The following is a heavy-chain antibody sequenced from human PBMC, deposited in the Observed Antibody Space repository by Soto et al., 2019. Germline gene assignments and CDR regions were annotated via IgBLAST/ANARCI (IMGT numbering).Heavy chain of an antibody. CDR1: GGSISSYY. Sequence: SETLSLTCTVSGGSISSYYWSWIRQPPGKGLEWIGYIYYSGSTNYNPSLKSRVTISVDTSKNQFSLKLSSVTAEDTAVYYCAKTFYQRLLGEVFGSWGQGTQVTVSS. V-gene: IGHV4-59*01. CDR2: IYYSGST. CDR3: AKTFYQRLLGEVFGS. D-gene: IGHD2-2*01. J-gene: IGHJ4*02.